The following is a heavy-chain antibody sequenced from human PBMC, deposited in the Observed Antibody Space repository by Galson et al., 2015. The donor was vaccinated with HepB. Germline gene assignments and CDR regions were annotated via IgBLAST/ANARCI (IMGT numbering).Heavy chain of an antibody. CDR2: VFHRGST. CDR3: ARSVELIRYYYVMDV. CDR1: GGSISNHNW. V-gene: IGHV4-4*01. Sequence: ETLSLTCGVSGGSISNHNWWSWVRQPPGKGLEWIGEVFHRGSTNYNPSLKSRVAISIDKSKNRFSLTLTSVTAADTAVYFCARSVELIRYYYVMDVWGQGTTVTISS. D-gene: IGHD1-7*01. J-gene: IGHJ6*02.